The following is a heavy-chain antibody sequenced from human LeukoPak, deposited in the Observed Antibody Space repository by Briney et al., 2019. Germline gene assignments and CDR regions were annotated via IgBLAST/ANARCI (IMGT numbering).Heavy chain of an antibody. D-gene: IGHD1-26*01. CDR2: IYYSGST. Sequence: SXXLSLTCTVSGGSISSYYWSWIRQPPGKGLEWIGYIYYSGSTNYNPSLKSRVTISVDTSKNQFSLKLSSVTAADTAVYYCARAWGIVGATTVDYWGQGTLVTVSS. J-gene: IGHJ4*02. V-gene: IGHV4-59*01. CDR3: ARAWGIVGATTVDY. CDR1: GGSISSYY.